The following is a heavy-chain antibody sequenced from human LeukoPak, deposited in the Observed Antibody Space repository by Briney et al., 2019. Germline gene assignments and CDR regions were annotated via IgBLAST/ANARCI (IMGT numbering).Heavy chain of an antibody. J-gene: IGHJ4*02. CDR1: GFTVSSNY. Sequence: GGSLRLSCAASGFTVSSNYISWVRQAPGRGLGWVSVIYSGGSTSYADSVKGRFTISRDNSKNTMYLQMSSLSAEDTAVYYCARETGGNWNRIDYWGQGTLVTVSS. V-gene: IGHV3-53*01. CDR2: IYSGGST. CDR3: ARETGGNWNRIDY. D-gene: IGHD1/OR15-1a*01.